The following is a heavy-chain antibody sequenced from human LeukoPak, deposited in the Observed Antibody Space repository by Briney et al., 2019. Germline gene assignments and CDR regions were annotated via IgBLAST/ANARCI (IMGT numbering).Heavy chain of an antibody. Sequence: SETLSLTCTVSGGSISSGSYYWSWIRQPAGKGLEWLGRIYTRESTNYNPSLKGRVTISVDTSKNQFSLKLSSVTAADTAVYYCARERGYSTHWGQGTLVTVSS. V-gene: IGHV4-61*02. J-gene: IGHJ4*02. CDR2: IYTREST. CDR1: GGSISSGSYY. CDR3: ARERGYSTH. D-gene: IGHD5-18*01.